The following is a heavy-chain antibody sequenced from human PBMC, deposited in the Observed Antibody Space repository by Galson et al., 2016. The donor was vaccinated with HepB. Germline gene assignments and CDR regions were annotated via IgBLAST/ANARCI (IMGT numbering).Heavy chain of an antibody. V-gene: IGHV1-18*01. CDR3: AAGNYDFWSGYYPVDY. CDR1: GYTFTSYG. CDR2: ISAYNGNT. Sequence: SVKVSCKASGYTFTSYGISWVRQAPGQGLEWMGWISAYNGNTNYAQKLQGRVTMTTDTSPSTAYMELRSLRSDDTAVYYCAAGNYDFWSGYYPVDYWGQGTLVTVSS. J-gene: IGHJ4*02. D-gene: IGHD3-3*01.